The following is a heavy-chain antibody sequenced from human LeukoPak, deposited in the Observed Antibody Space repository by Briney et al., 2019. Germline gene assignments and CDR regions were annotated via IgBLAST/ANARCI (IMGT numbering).Heavy chain of an antibody. CDR2: IKQDGSEK. V-gene: IGHV3-7*04. Sequence: PGGSLRLSCAASGFTFSSYWMSWVRQAPGKGLEWVANIKQDGSEKYYVDSVKGRFTISRDNAKNSLYLQMNSLRADDTAVYYCARGVSCSGGTCSYSYHYYAMDVWGQGTTVTLSS. CDR3: ARGVSCSGGTCSYSYHYYAMDV. D-gene: IGHD2-15*01. J-gene: IGHJ6*02. CDR1: GFTFSSYW.